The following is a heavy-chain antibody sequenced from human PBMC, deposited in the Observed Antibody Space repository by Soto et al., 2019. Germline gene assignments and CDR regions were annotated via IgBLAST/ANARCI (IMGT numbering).Heavy chain of an antibody. CDR2: IYYSGST. D-gene: IGHD3-22*01. CDR3: ASQVDYYDTRGYCDY. V-gene: IGHV4-39*01. Sequence: PSETLSLTCTVSGGSITSSTYYWGWIRQPPGKGLEWIGQIYYSGSTYYNPSLKSRVTISVDTSKNQFSLKLNSVTAADTAVYYCASQVDYYDTRGYCDYWGQGTLVTVSS. J-gene: IGHJ4*02. CDR1: GGSITSSTYY.